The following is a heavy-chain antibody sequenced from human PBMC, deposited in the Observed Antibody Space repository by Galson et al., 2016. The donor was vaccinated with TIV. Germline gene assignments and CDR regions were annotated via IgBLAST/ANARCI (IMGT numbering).Heavy chain of an antibody. CDR1: GFRFYEFE. J-gene: IGHJ4*02. V-gene: IGHV3-23*01. CDR2: ISAGATNK. Sequence: SLRLSCAATGFRFYEFEMSWVRQAPGKGLEWVSAISAGATNKYYADSVKGRFTVSRDNSDNTLFLHMDRLKVEDTAMYYCAKDRGSYEAFDHWGQGVLVTVSS. D-gene: IGHD5-12*01. CDR3: AKDRGSYEAFDH.